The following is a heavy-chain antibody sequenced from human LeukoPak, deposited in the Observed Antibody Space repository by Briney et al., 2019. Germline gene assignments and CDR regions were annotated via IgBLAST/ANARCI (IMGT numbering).Heavy chain of an antibody. V-gene: IGHV1-18*01. CDR1: GYTFTSYG. CDR3: ARDRPRLRFLEWLQNYYYYSMDV. CDR2: ISAYNGNT. J-gene: IGHJ6*02. Sequence: GASVKVSCKASGYTFTSYGISWVRQAPGQGLEWMGWISAYNGNTNYAQKLQGRVTMTTDTSTSTAHMELRSLRSDDTAVYYCARDRPRLRFLEWLQNYYYYSMDVWGQGTTVTVSS. D-gene: IGHD3-3*01.